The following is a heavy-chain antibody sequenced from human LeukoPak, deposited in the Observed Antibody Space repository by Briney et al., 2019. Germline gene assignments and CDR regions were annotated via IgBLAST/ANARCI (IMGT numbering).Heavy chain of an antibody. CDR2: IYYSGST. D-gene: IGHD3-16*01. Sequence: SETLSLTCTVSGGSISSYYWSWIRQPPGKGLEWIGYIYYSGSTNYNPSLKSRVTISVDTSKNQFSLKLSSVTDADTAVYYCARHGGDYVWGSILDYWGQGTLVTVSS. CDR3: ARHGGDYVWGSILDY. J-gene: IGHJ4*02. V-gene: IGHV4-59*08. CDR1: GGSISSYY.